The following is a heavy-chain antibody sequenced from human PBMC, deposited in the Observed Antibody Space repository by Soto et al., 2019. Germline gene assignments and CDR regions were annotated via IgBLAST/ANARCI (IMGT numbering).Heavy chain of an antibody. CDR2: INAGNGNT. CDR3: ARGGLQLLKKFDS. Sequence: QVQLVQSGAEEKKPGASVKVSCKASGYTFSVYAIHWVRQAPGQSLEWMGWINAGNGNTKYSQNFQDRVTLTRDTSAPTDYMELRSLKSEDTDVYYCARGGLQLLKKFDSWGQGTLVTVSS. J-gene: IGHJ4*02. D-gene: IGHD2-2*01. V-gene: IGHV1-3*05. CDR1: GYTFSVYA.